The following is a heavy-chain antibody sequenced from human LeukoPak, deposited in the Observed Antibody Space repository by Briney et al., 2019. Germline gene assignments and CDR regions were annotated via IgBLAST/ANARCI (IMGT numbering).Heavy chain of an antibody. V-gene: IGHV3-48*03. Sequence: GGSLRLSCAASGFTFSTFEMHWVRQAPGKGLEWVSYISGSGSTSIIYYADSVKGRFTISRDNAQNSLYLQMSSLRREDTAVYYCARDTLGWNYYGLDVWGQGTTVTVSS. D-gene: IGHD7-27*01. CDR3: ARDTLGWNYYGLDV. J-gene: IGHJ6*02. CDR2: ISGSGSTSII. CDR1: GFTFSTFE.